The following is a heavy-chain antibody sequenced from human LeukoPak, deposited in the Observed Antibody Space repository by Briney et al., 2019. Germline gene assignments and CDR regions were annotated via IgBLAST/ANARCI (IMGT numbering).Heavy chain of an antibody. CDR3: ARGPQWLAYDY. V-gene: IGHV3-21*04. D-gene: IGHD6-19*01. Sequence: GGSLRLSCAASGFTFSNYRMSWVRQAPGKGPEWVSSISGSSDYKYYADSVKGRFTISRDNAKNSLYLQMNSLRVEDTAVYYCARGPQWLAYDYWGQGTLVTVSS. J-gene: IGHJ4*02. CDR1: GFTFSNYR. CDR2: ISGSSDYK.